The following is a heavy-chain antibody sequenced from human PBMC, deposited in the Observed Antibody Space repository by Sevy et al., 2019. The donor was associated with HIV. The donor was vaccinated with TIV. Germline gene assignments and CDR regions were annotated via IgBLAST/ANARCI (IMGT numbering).Heavy chain of an antibody. J-gene: IGHJ4*02. D-gene: IGHD2-21*02. V-gene: IGHV3-30-3*01. CDR2: ISHDGNYK. CDR3: ARLFSCGGDCYYLDS. CDR1: GFTFDNYD. Sequence: GGSLRLSCVASGFTFDNYDFHWVRQAPGKGLEWVVVISHDGNYKNYADSVKVRFTISRDNFKNTLYLQMSGLRLEDTAVYFCARLFSCGGDCYYLDSWGQGALVTVSS.